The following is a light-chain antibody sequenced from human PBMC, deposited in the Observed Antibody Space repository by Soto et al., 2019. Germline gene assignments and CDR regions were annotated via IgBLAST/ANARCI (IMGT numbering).Light chain of an antibody. Sequence: ILMSISTDCMAVVQGERVDLGGRCSQRDLYSSNNKHYLAWYQQKPGQPPKLLIYWASTRESGIPDRFSGSGSGTEFTLTIRSLQSEDTAVYYCQHYYTAPRTFGGGTKVDIK. CDR2: WAS. CDR3: QHYYTAPRT. CDR1: QRDLYSSNNKHY. J-gene: IGKJ4*01. V-gene: IGKV4-1*01.